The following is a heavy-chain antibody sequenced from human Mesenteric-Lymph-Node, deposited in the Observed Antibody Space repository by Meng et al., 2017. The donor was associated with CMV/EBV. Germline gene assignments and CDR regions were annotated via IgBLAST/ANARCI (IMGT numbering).Heavy chain of an antibody. V-gene: IGHV1-69*02. CDR1: GGTFSSYT. CDR2: IIPILGIA. J-gene: IGHJ5*02. CDR3: AGGIAAAGSRWFDP. Sequence: QVQLVQSGAEVKKPGSSVKVFCKASGGTFSSYTLSWVRQAPGQGLEWMGRIIPILGIANSAQKFQGRVTITADKSTSTAYMELSSLRSEDTAVYYCAGGIAAAGSRWFDPWGQGTLVTVSS. D-gene: IGHD6-13*01.